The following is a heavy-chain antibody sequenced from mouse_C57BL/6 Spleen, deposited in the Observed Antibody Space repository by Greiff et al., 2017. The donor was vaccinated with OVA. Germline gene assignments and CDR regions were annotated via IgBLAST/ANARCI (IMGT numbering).Heavy chain of an antibody. CDR2: IRSKSSNYAT. CDR1: GFTFNTYA. V-gene: IGHV10-3*01. D-gene: IGHD1-1*01. J-gene: IGHJ2*01. Sequence: EVQLVESGGGLVQPKGSLKLSCAASGFTFNTYAMHWVRQAPGKGLEWVARIRSKSSNYATYYADSVKDRFTISRDDSQSMLYLQMNNLKTEDTAMYYCVREGGITTVVAPYYFDYWGQGTTLTVSS. CDR3: VREGGITTVVAPYYFDY.